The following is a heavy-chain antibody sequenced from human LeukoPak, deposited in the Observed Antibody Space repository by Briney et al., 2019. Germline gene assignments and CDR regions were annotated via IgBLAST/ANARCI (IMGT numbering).Heavy chain of an antibody. CDR3: AVDYGAPAYFDL. Sequence: ASVKVSCKVSGYTLTELSMHWVRQAPGKGLEWMGGFDPEDGETIYAQKFQGRVTMTEDTSTDTAYMELSSLRSEDTAVYYCAVDYGAPAYFDLWGRGTLVTVSS. D-gene: IGHD4-17*01. J-gene: IGHJ2*01. V-gene: IGHV1-24*01. CDR1: GYTLTELS. CDR2: FDPEDGET.